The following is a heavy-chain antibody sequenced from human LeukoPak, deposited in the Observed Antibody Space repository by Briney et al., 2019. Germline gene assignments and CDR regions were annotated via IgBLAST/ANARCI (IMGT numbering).Heavy chain of an antibody. Sequence: PGGSLRLSCAASGFTFRNYEMNWVRQAPGKGLEWVSYIRSSGTIIYYADSVKGRFTISRDNAKNTLYLQMNSLRVEDTAVYYCARGRGWYFDLWGRGTLVTVSS. V-gene: IGHV3-48*03. CDR3: ARGRGWYFDL. CDR1: GFTFRNYE. CDR2: IRSSGTII. D-gene: IGHD3-10*01. J-gene: IGHJ2*01.